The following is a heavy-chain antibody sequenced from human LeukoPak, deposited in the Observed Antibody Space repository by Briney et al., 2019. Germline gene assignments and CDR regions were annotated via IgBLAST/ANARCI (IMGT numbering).Heavy chain of an antibody. V-gene: IGHV3-7*01. CDR3: ARGRWGSGYYFDY. CDR2: IKQDGTDK. J-gene: IGHJ4*02. D-gene: IGHD6-25*01. CDR1: GFTFSCFW. Sequence: GGSLRLSCAASGFTFSCFWMTWVRQAPGKRLEYVANIKQDGTDKYYMGSVKGRFTISRDNAKNSLYLQMSSLRAEDTAAYYCARGRWGSGYYFDYWGQGTLVTVSS.